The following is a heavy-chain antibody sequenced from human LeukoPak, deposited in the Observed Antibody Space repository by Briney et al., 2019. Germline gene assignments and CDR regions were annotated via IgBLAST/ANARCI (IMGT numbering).Heavy chain of an antibody. V-gene: IGHV1-2*02. D-gene: IGHD5-12*01. CDR3: TSDIVATEQKDYYSYYMDV. Sequence: ASVKVSCKASGYTFTGYYIHWVRQAPGQGLEWMGWINPNSGGTNYAQKFQGRVTMTRDTSISTAYMELSRLTSDDTAVYYCTSDIVATEQKDYYSYYMDVWGKGTTVTVSS. CDR2: INPNSGGT. CDR1: GYTFTGYY. J-gene: IGHJ6*03.